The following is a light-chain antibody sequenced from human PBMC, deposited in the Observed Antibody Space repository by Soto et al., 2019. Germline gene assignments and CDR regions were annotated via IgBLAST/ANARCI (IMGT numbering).Light chain of an antibody. CDR1: SSDVGGYNY. CDR3: SSYAASSNLGV. Sequence: QSVLTQPPSASGSPGQSVTISCTGTSSDVGGYNYVSWYQQHPGKAPKLMIYEVSKRPSGVPDRFSGSKSGNTASLTVSGLQAEDEADYYCSSYAASSNLGVFGGGTKLTVL. J-gene: IGLJ2*01. V-gene: IGLV2-8*01. CDR2: EVS.